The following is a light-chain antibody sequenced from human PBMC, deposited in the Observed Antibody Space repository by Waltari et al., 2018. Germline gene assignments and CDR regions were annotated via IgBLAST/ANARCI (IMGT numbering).Light chain of an antibody. CDR3: CAYAGSDTFI. CDR2: DST. CDR1: SRAIGSYNL. Sequence: QSALTQPASMSGSPGQSITIPCTGSSRAIGSYNLVSWFQQHPGKAPKLIIYDSTNRPSGVSDRFSASKSGSTASLTISGLQGEDEADYYCCAYAGSDTFIFGGGTQVTV. J-gene: IGLJ6*01. V-gene: IGLV2-23*01.